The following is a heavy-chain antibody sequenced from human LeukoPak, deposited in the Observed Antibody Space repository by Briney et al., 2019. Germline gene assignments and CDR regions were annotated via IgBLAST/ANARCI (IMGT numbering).Heavy chain of an antibody. CDR1: GGFISSYY. CDR3: ARAPRDSSSWYPFDY. J-gene: IGHJ4*02. CDR2: IYYSGST. V-gene: IGHV4-59*01. D-gene: IGHD6-13*01. Sequence: SETLSLTCTVSGGFISSYYWSWIRQPPGKGLEWIGYIYYSGSTSYNPSLKSRVTISVDTSKNQFSLKLSSVTAADTAVYYCARAPRDSSSWYPFDYWGQGTLVTVSS.